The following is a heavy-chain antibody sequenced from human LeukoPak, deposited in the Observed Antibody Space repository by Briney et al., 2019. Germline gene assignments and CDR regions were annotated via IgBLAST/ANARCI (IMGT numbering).Heavy chain of an antibody. Sequence: PGGSLRLSCAASGFTLISYWMTWVRQAPGKGLVWVSRINSDGSSTSYADSVKGRFTISRDNAKNTLYLQMNSLRAEDTAVYYCAGTSMSRAFDIWGQGTMVTVSS. D-gene: IGHD2/OR15-2a*01. CDR3: AGTSMSRAFDI. CDR1: GFTLISYW. CDR2: INSDGSST. V-gene: IGHV3-74*01. J-gene: IGHJ3*02.